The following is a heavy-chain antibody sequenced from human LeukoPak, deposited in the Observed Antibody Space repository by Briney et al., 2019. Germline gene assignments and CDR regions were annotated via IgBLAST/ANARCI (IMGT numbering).Heavy chain of an antibody. CDR3: ARRQGCSSTSCPPDY. CDR1: GYSFTTYW. D-gene: IGHD2-2*01. CDR2: IYPGDSDT. V-gene: IGHV5-51*01. J-gene: IGHJ4*02. Sequence: GASLKISCRGSGYSFTTYWIGWVRQMPGKGLEWMGIIYPGDSDTRYTPSFQGQVTMSADKSINTAYLQWSSLKASDTAIYYCARRQGCSSTSCPPDYWGQGILVTVSS.